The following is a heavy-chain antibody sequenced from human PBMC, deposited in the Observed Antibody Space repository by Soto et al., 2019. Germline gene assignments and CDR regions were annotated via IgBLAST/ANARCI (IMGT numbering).Heavy chain of an antibody. J-gene: IGHJ4*02. V-gene: IGHV1-24*01. Sequence: GASVKVSCKVSRYTLTELSMHWVRQAPGKGLEWMGGFDPEDGETIYAQKFQGRVTMTEDTSTDTAYMELSSLRSEDTAVYYCATDLQYQLLKYSSFDYWGQGPLVTVSS. CDR1: RYTLTELS. D-gene: IGHD2-2*01. CDR3: ATDLQYQLLKYSSFDY. CDR2: FDPEDGET.